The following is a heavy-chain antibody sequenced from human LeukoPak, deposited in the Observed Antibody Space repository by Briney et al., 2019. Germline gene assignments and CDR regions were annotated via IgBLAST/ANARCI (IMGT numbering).Heavy chain of an antibody. CDR1: GFTFDDYG. Sequence: GGSLRLSCAASGFTFDDYGMSWARQAPGKGLEWVSGINWNGGSTGYADSVKGRFTISRDNAKNSLYLQMNSLRAEDTALYYCARADSTGYFLGHFVYWGQGTLVTVSS. D-gene: IGHD3-22*01. CDR3: ARADSTGYFLGHFVY. V-gene: IGHV3-20*04. CDR2: INWNGGST. J-gene: IGHJ4*02.